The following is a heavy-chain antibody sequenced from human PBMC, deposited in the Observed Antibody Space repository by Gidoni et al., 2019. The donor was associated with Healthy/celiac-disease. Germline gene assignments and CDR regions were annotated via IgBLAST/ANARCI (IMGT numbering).Heavy chain of an antibody. CDR2: IGTAGDT. D-gene: IGHD3-10*01. Sequence: EVQLVESGGGLVQPGGSLRLSCAASGFTFSSSDMHWVRQATGKGLEWGSAIGTAGDTYYPGSVKGRFTISRENAKNSLYLQMNSLRAGDTAVYYCAREVTMVRGVIYYRWFDPWGQGTLVTVSS. J-gene: IGHJ5*02. CDR3: AREVTMVRGVIYYRWFDP. CDR1: GFTFSSSD. V-gene: IGHV3-13*01.